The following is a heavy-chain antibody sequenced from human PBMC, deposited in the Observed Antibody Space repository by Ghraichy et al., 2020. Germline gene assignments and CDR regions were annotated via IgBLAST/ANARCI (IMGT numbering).Heavy chain of an antibody. Sequence: GGSLRLSCAASGFTFSIYAMNWVRQAPGKGLEWVSTISGSGGSTYYADSVKGRFTISRDNSKNTLYLQMNSLRAEDTAVYYCAKKDAVVAAASGYYYYYMDVWGKGTTVTVSS. J-gene: IGHJ6*03. CDR3: AKKDAVVAAASGYYYYYMDV. V-gene: IGHV3-23*01. CDR2: ISGSGGST. D-gene: IGHD2-15*01. CDR1: GFTFSIYA.